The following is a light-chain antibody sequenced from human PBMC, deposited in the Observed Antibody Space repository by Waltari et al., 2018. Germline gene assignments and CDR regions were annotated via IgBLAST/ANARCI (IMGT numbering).Light chain of an antibody. J-gene: IGLJ2*01. CDR3: SSPSTNNIVV. V-gene: IGLV2-14*01. CDR1: SGALGGSDF. Sequence: QSALTQPASVSASPGQSITISCTGTSGALGGSDFVSSYQHHPGRAPKVLIFDVNHRPSGISDRFSGSKSGNTASLTISGLQTEDDADYFCSSPSTNNIVVFGGGTKVTVL. CDR2: DVN.